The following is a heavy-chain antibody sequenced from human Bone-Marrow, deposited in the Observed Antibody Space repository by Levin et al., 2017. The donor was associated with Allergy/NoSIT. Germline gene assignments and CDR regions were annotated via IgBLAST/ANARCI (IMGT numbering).Heavy chain of an antibody. CDR3: ARVGYGSGNGLDAYHYYGMDV. Sequence: GGSLRLSCAASGFSFGGYGLHWVRQGPGKGLEWVAVTSYDGSKTNYVDSVKGRFTISRDNLKNTLYLQMNSLRPDDTAVYYCARVGYGSGNGLDAYHYYGMDVWGPGTTVIVS. CDR2: TSYDGSKT. V-gene: IGHV3-30*03. CDR1: GFSFGGYG. D-gene: IGHD3-10*01. J-gene: IGHJ6*02.